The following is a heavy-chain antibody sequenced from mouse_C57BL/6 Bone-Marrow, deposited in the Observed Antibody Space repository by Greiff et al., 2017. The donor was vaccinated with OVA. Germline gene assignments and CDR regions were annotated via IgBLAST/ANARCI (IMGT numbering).Heavy chain of an antibody. CDR2: INPYNGGT. CDR3: ASYYYGSKAY. V-gene: IGHV1-19*01. CDR1: GYTFTDYY. Sequence: VQLQQSGPVLVKPGASVKMSCKASGYTFTDYYMNWVKQSHGKSLEWIGVINPYNGGTSYNQKFKGKATLTVDKSSSTAYMELNSLTSEDSAVYYCASYYYGSKAYWGQGTTLTVSS. J-gene: IGHJ2*01. D-gene: IGHD1-1*01.